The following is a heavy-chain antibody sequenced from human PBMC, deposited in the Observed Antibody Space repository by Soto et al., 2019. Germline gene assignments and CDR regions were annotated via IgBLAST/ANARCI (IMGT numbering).Heavy chain of an antibody. Sequence: ASETLYLTCNVSGYSVSSVGCHWAWLRRPPGKCLEWFGYIYNGGSTYFRPSLESRMHMSLDATRNHYSLRLTSVTAADTAVYFCARAPGGMDTISYFDYWGQGKLVTVYS. V-gene: IGHV4-30-4*01. CDR1: GYSVSSVGCH. D-gene: IGHD6-25*01. CDR3: ARAPGGMDTISYFDY. CDR2: IYNGGST. J-gene: IGHJ4*02.